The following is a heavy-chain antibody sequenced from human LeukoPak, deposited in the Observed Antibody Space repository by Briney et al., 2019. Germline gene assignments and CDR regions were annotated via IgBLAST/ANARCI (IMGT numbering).Heavy chain of an antibody. CDR3: ARVTRGYDPSDAFDI. CDR1: GGTFSSYA. D-gene: IGHD3-3*01. Sequence: GASVKVSCKASGGTFSSYAISWVRQAPGQGLEWMGGIIPIFGTANYAQKFQGRVTITADESTSTAYMELSSLRSEDTAVYYCARVTRGYDPSDAFDIWGQGTTVTVSS. J-gene: IGHJ3*02. CDR2: IIPIFGTA. V-gene: IGHV1-69*13.